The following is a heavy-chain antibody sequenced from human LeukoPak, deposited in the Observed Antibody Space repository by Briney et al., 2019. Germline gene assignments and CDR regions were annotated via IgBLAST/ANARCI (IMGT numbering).Heavy chain of an antibody. CDR2: ISAYNGNT. J-gene: IGHJ4*02. CDR1: GYTFTSYG. V-gene: IGHV1-18*01. CDR3: ARVGRYSGYVPQSDY. Sequence: ASVKVSCKASGYTFTSYGISWVRQAPGQGLEWMGWISAYNGNTNYAQKLQGRVTMTTVTSTSTAYMELRSLRSDDTAVYYCARVGRYSGYVPQSDYWGQGTLVTVSS. D-gene: IGHD5-12*01.